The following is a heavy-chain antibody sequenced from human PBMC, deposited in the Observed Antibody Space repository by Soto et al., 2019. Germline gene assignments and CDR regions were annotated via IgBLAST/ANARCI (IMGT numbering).Heavy chain of an antibody. CDR1: GFNFRDFW. Sequence: PGGSVRLSCEASGFNFRDFWMHWVRQPPGKGPEWVSNIPSDGRDVSYADSVRGRFTISRDDARNTLYLQMSDLRVEDTAIYYCTRDDSGLGIDYWGQGTQVTVS. J-gene: IGHJ4*02. CDR2: IPSDGRDV. V-gene: IGHV3-74*01. D-gene: IGHD1-26*01. CDR3: TRDDSGLGIDY.